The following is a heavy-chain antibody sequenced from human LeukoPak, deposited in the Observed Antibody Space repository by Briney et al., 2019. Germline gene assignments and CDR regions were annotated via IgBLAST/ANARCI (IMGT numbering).Heavy chain of an antibody. Sequence: GGSLRLSCAASGFTFSSYWMSWVRQAPGKGLEWVANIKQDGSEKYYVDSVKGRFTISRDNAKNSLYLQMNSLRAEDTAVYYCARETLGYCSGGSCQSARGGFDYWGQGTLVTVSS. V-gene: IGHV3-7*01. CDR3: ARETLGYCSGGSCQSARGGFDY. CDR2: IKQDGSEK. J-gene: IGHJ4*02. D-gene: IGHD2-15*01. CDR1: GFTFSSYW.